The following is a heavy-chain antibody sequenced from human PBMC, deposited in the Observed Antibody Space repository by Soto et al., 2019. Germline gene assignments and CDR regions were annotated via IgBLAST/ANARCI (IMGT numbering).Heavy chain of an antibody. J-gene: IGHJ5*02. V-gene: IGHV4-59*01. CDR1: GGSFSNYF. CDR3: ARDVRFHDSRGNFRYNWFDP. D-gene: IGHD3-22*01. CDR2: IYYNGST. Sequence: SETLSLTCAVSGGSFSNYFGSWIRRPPGKGLEWIGHIYYNGSTKYNPSLKSRVTISLDTSKNQFSLKLSSLTAADTAVYYCARDVRFHDSRGNFRYNWFDPWGQGTLVTVSS.